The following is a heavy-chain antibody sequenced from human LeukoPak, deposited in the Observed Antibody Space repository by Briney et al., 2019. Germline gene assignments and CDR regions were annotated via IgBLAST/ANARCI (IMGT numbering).Heavy chain of an antibody. CDR3: QVQLERTNYYYYYGMDV. Sequence: SVKVSCKASGFTFTSSAVQWVRQARGQRLEWIGWIVVGSGNTNYAQKFQERVTITRDMSTSTAYMELSSLRSEDTAVYYRQVQLERTNYYYYYGMDVWGQGTTVTVSS. CDR1: GFTFTSSA. V-gene: IGHV1-58*01. J-gene: IGHJ6*02. CDR2: IVVGSGNT. D-gene: IGHD1-1*01.